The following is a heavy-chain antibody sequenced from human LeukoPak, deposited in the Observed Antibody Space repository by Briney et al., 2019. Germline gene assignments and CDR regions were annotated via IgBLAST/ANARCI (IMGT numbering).Heavy chain of an antibody. CDR1: GFSFTSYW. Sequence: GESLKISCKGFGFSFTSYWISWVRQMPGEGLEWMGIIYPDDSDTRYSPSFQGQVTISADKSITTAYLQWSSLKASDSAMYYCAIGGSSGWYYFNSWGQGTLVTVSS. D-gene: IGHD6-19*01. CDR3: AIGGSSGWYYFNS. V-gene: IGHV5-51*01. CDR2: IYPDDSDT. J-gene: IGHJ4*02.